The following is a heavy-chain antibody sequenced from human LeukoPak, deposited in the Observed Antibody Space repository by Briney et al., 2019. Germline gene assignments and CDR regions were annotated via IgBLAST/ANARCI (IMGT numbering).Heavy chain of an antibody. CDR3: ARGQYRRDY. CDR1: GGSFSGYY. V-gene: IGHV4-34*01. Sequence: SETLSLTCAVYGGSFSGYYWNWIRQPPGKGLEWIGEINHTGSTKYNPSLKSRVIISIDTSKNQFSLKLTSETAADTAVYYCARGQYRRDYWGQGTLVTVSS. J-gene: IGHJ4*02. D-gene: IGHD3-16*02. CDR2: INHTGST.